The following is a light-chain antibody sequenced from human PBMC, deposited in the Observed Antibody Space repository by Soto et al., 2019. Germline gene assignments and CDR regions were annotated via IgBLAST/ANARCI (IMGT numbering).Light chain of an antibody. CDR3: QQYNDWPPYT. Sequence: EIVMTQSPATLSVSPGERATLSCRASQSVSSNLAWHQQKPGQAPRLLLYGASTRATGIPARFSGSGSGTEFTLTISSLQSEDFAVYYCQQYNDWPPYTFGQGTKVEIK. J-gene: IGKJ2*01. CDR1: QSVSSN. V-gene: IGKV3-15*01. CDR2: GAS.